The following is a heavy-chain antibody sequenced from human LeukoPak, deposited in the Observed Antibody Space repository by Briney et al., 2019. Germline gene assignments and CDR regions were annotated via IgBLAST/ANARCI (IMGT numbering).Heavy chain of an antibody. J-gene: IGHJ6*02. CDR2: INHSGST. CDR3: AALRSGSFAMHV. D-gene: IGHD2-21*01. CDR1: GGSFSGYY. Sequence: PSETLSLTCAVYGGSFSGYYWSWIRQPPGKGLEWIGEINHSGSTNYNPSLKSRVTISVDTSKNQFSLKLNSVTAADTAIYYCAALRSGSFAMHVWGQGTAVTVSS. V-gene: IGHV4-34*01.